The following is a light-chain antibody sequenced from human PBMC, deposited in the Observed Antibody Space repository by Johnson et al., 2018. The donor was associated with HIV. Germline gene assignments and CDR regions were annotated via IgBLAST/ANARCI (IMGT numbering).Light chain of an antibody. CDR3: GTWDTSLSTGGA. V-gene: IGLV1-51*02. J-gene: IGLJ1*01. CDR1: SSNIGNNY. CDR2: ENN. Sequence: QSVLTQPPSVSAAPGQKVTISCSGSSSNIGNNYVSWYQHLPGTAPKLLICENNKRPSGIPDRFSGSKSGTSATLGITGLQTGDEADYYCGTWDTSLSTGGAFGTGTKVTVL.